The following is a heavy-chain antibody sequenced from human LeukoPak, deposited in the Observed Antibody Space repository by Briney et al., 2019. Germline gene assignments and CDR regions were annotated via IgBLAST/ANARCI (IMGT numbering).Heavy chain of an antibody. V-gene: IGHV7-4-1*02. D-gene: IGHD6-13*01. Sequence: ASVKVSCKASGYTFTTYAINWVRQAPGQGLEWMGWINTNTGNPTYAQGFTGRFVFSLDTSVSTAYLQISSLKAEDTAVYYCARDQGEQQRYSGGNWFDPWGQGTLVTVSS. CDR3: ARDQGEQQRYSGGNWFDP. CDR1: GYTFTTYA. J-gene: IGHJ5*02. CDR2: INTNTGNP.